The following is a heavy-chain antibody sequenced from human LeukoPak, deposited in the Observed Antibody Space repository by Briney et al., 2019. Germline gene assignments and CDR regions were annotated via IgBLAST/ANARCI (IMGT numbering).Heavy chain of an antibody. CDR3: ARGFYYYDSSGPYYFDY. CDR1: GGPFSGCY. J-gene: IGHJ4*02. Sequence: PSETLSLTCAVYGGPFSGCYWSWIRQPPGKGLEWIGEINHSGSTNYNPSLKSRVTISVDTSKNQFSLKLSSVTAADTAVYYCARGFYYYDSSGPYYFDYWGQGTLVTVSS. CDR2: INHSGST. V-gene: IGHV4-34*01. D-gene: IGHD3-22*01.